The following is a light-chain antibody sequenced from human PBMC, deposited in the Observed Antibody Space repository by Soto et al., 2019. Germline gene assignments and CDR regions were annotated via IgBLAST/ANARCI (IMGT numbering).Light chain of an antibody. CDR2: END. J-gene: IGLJ3*02. CDR3: GTWDYSLSAEV. Sequence: QSVLTQPPSVSAAPGQKVTISCSGSSSNIGTYDVSWYQQLPGAAPKLLIYENDKRPSGIPDRFSGSKSGTSGTLGITGLQTGDEADYYCGTWDYSLSAEVFGGGTKLTVL. V-gene: IGLV1-51*01. CDR1: SSNIGTYD.